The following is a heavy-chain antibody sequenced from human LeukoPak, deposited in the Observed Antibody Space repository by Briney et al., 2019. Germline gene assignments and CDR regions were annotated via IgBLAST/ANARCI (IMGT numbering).Heavy chain of an antibody. V-gene: IGHV4-34*01. CDR3: ARERSRYCTNGVCSRGYYYYYYMDV. D-gene: IGHD2-8*01. Sequence: SETPSLTCAVYGGSFSGYYWSWIRQPPGKGLEWIGEINHSGSTNYNPSLKSRVTISVDTSKNQFSLKLSSVTAADTAVYYCARERSRYCTNGVCSRGYYYYYYMDVWGKGTTVTVSS. J-gene: IGHJ6*03. CDR2: INHSGST. CDR1: GGSFSGYY.